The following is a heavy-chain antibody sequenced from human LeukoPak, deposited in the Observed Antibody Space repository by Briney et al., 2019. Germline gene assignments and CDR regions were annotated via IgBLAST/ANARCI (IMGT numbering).Heavy chain of an antibody. Sequence: SETLSLTCAVSGGSISSGGYSWSWIRQPPGKGLEWIGYIYHSGSTYYNPSLKSRVTISVDTSKNQFSLKLSSVTAADTAVYYCARGLQLRFLEWLRGSTWFDPWGQGTLVTVSS. V-gene: IGHV4-30-2*01. CDR3: ARGLQLRFLEWLRGSTWFDP. CDR1: GGSISSGGYS. J-gene: IGHJ5*02. CDR2: IYHSGST. D-gene: IGHD3-3*01.